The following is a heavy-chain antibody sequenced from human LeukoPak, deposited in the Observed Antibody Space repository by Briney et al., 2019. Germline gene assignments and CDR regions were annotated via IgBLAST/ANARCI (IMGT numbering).Heavy chain of an antibody. CDR2: INPSGGST. CDR1: GYTFTSYY. CDR3: ARELSGDYHLLGP. Sequence: ASVKVSCKASGYTFTSYYMHWVRQAPGQGLEWMGIINPSGGSTSYAQKFQGRVTMTRDTSTSTVYMELSSLRSEDTAVYCCARELSGDYHLLGPWGQGTMVTVSS. D-gene: IGHD3/OR15-3a*01. J-gene: IGHJ3*01. V-gene: IGHV1-46*01.